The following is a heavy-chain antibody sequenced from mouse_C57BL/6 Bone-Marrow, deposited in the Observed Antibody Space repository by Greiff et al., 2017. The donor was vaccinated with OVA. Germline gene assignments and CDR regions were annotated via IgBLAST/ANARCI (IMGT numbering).Heavy chain of an antibody. CDR3: ARWGGSSPYYFDY. CDR2: INPNYGTT. Sequence: VQLKESGPELVKPGASVKISCKASGYSFTDYNMNWVKQSNGKSLEWLGVINPNYGTTSYNQKFKGKATLTVDQSSSTAYMQLNSLTSEDSAVYYCARWGGSSPYYFDYWGQGTTLTVSS. CDR1: GYSFTDYN. D-gene: IGHD1-1*01. V-gene: IGHV1-39*01. J-gene: IGHJ2*01.